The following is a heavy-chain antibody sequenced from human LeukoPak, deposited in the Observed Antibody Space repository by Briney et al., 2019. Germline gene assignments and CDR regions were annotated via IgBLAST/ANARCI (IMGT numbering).Heavy chain of an antibody. CDR2: MNPNSGNT. D-gene: IGHD3-22*01. Sequence: ASVKVSCKXSGYTFASYDINWVRQATGHRLEWMGWMNPNSGNTGYAQKFQGRVTITTDESTSTAYMELSSLRSEDTAVYYCASYSSGYFAFDIWGQGTMVTVSS. CDR3: ASYSSGYFAFDI. V-gene: IGHV1-8*01. CDR1: GYTFASYD. J-gene: IGHJ3*02.